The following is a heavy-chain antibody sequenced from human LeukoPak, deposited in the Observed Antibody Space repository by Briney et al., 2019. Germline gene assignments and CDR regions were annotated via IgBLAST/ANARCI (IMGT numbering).Heavy chain of an antibody. Sequence: GGSLRLSCAASGFTFSSYAMSWVRPAPGKGLGWVSVISGSGGSNYSADSVKGRSTVSNDTTNNTLFQQMNRLRVEAPAVYYCGRGHSHMDGWVQGTTVTVCS. D-gene: IGHD4-11*01. CDR3: GRGHSHMDG. V-gene: IGHV3-23*01. CDR2: ISGSGGSN. J-gene: IGHJ6*01. CDR1: GFTFSSYA.